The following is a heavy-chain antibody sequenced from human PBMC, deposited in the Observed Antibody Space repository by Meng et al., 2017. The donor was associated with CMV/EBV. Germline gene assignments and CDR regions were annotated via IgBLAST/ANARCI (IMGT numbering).Heavy chain of an antibody. CDR2: ISAYNGNT. J-gene: IGHJ6*02. D-gene: IGHD2-2*01. CDR3: ARGGVDIVVVPAAKYYYYGMDV. V-gene: IGHV1-18*01. CDR1: GYTFTIYG. Sequence: ASVKVSCKASGYTFTIYGISWVRQAPGQGLEWMGWISAYNGNTNYAQKLQGRVTMTTDTSTSTAYMELRSLRSEDTAVYYCARGGVDIVVVPAAKYYYYGMDVWGQGTTVTVSS.